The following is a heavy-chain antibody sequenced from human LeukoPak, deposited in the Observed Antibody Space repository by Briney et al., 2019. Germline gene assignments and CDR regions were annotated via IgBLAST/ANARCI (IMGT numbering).Heavy chain of an antibody. J-gene: IGHJ4*02. CDR2: IYPGDSDT. D-gene: IGHD3-22*01. CDR1: GYSFTSYW. V-gene: IGHV5-51*01. Sequence: PGESLKISCKGSGYSFTSYWIGWVRQMPGKGLEWMGIIYPGDSDTRYSPPFQGQVTISADKSISTAYLQWSSLKASDTATYYCARHRYYYDSSANPDYWGRGTLVTVSS. CDR3: ARHRYYYDSSANPDY.